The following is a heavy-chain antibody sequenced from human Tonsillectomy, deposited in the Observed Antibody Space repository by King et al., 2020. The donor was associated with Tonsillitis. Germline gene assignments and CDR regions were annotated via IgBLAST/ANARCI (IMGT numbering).Heavy chain of an antibody. V-gene: IGHV3-21*01. Sequence: EVQLVESGGDLVKPGGSLRLSCAASGFTFSTYTMNWVRQAPGKGLEWVSSINHRRNYIYYADSVKGRFTISRDTAKNSLFLQMTSLRAEDTAVYYCAREDGIVGATSHSDYWGQGTLVTVSS. CDR1: GFTFSTYT. D-gene: IGHD1-26*01. CDR2: INHRRNYI. CDR3: AREDGIVGATSHSDY. J-gene: IGHJ4*02.